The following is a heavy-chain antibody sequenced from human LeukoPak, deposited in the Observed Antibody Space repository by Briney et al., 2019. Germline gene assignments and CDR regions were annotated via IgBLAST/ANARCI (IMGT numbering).Heavy chain of an antibody. Sequence: SESLSLTCGVYGGSFNAYSWSWIRQSPGKGLEWIGEINLAGSTNYNPSLKSRVTMTIDTSKKEVSLKLTSVTAADTSIYFCASSSKVVRPDSWDYWGQGTLVTVSS. CDR3: ASSSKVVRPDSWDY. V-gene: IGHV4-34*01. CDR1: GGSFNAYS. D-gene: IGHD6-6*01. J-gene: IGHJ4*02. CDR2: INLAGST.